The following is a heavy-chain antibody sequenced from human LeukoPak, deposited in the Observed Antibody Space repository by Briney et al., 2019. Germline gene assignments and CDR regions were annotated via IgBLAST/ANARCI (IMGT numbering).Heavy chain of an antibody. CDR1: GFTFSNAW. Sequence: GGSLRLPCAASGFTFSNAWMSWVRQAPGKGLEWVGRIKSKTDGGTTDYAAPVKGRFTISRDDSKNTLYLQMNSLKTEDTAVYYCTTAVISYYYYMDVWGKGTTVTVSS. CDR3: TTAVISYYYYMDV. CDR2: IKSKTDGGTT. D-gene: IGHD3-22*01. V-gene: IGHV3-15*01. J-gene: IGHJ6*03.